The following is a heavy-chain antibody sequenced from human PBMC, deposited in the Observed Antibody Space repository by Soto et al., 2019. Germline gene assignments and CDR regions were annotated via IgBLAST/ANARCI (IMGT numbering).Heavy chain of an antibody. J-gene: IGHJ4*02. CDR2: ISSSSSTI. CDR1: GFTFSSYS. Sequence: PGGSLRLSCAASGFTFSSYSMNWVRQAPGKGLEWVSYISSSSSTIYYADSVSSRFTISRDNAQNSLYLQMNSLRDEDTAVYYCSRDYFDSSGYFAGFDFWGQGTLVTVSS. D-gene: IGHD3-22*01. V-gene: IGHV3-48*02. CDR3: SRDYFDSSGYFAGFDF.